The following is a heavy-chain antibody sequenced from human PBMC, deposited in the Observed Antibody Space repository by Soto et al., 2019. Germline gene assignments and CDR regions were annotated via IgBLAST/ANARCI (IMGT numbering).Heavy chain of an antibody. CDR2: INHSGGI. D-gene: IGHD3-10*01. CDR1: VESFTGYY. J-gene: IGHJ3*02. V-gene: IGHV4-34*01. Sequence: SETLSLTCAVYVESFTGYYWTWIRQPPGKGLEWIGDINHSGGINYNPSLKSRVTISVDTSKNQFSLKLNSVTAADTAVYYCARDTIVRGVSDDGFHIWGQGTMVTVSS. CDR3: ARDTIVRGVSDDGFHI.